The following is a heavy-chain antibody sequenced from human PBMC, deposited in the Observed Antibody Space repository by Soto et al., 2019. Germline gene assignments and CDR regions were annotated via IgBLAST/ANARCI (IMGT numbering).Heavy chain of an antibody. V-gene: IGHV3-23*01. CDR2: ISAGGDRT. J-gene: IGHJ4*02. D-gene: IGHD6-19*01. CDR3: AKDAPRRSGWFHFDY. CDR1: GFSFQTYD. Sequence: EVQVLESGGGLVQPGGSLRLSCVASGFSFQTYDMCWVRQAPGEGLEWVSGISAGGDRTYYADSVKGRFTISRDNSKNTLYLQMNNLRVEDTAVYYCAKDAPRRSGWFHFDYWGQGTRVTVSS.